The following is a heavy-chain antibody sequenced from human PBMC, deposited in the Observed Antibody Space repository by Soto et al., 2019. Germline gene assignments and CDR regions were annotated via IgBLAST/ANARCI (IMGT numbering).Heavy chain of an antibody. CDR1: GGTFSTYA. CDR2: IIPLFGTA. Sequence: QVQLVQSGAEVKQPGSSVKVSCKTSGGTFSTYAIYWVRQAPGQGLEWMGAIIPLFGTADYAQKFQGRVTITADESTSTAAMELSSLRSEDTAVYYCARPKGSYSSCYYHFDYWGQGAMVTVSS. V-gene: IGHV1-69*01. J-gene: IGHJ4*02. CDR3: ARPKGSYSSCYYHFDY. D-gene: IGHD6-19*01.